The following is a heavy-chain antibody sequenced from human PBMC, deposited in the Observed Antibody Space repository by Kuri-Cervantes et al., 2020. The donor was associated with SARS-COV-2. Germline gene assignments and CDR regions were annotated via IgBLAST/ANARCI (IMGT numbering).Heavy chain of an antibody. J-gene: IGHJ4*02. CDR3: ARLYYYDSWDY. V-gene: IGHV3-48*04. CDR1: GFTFSYYG. CDR2: ISSSGSTI. D-gene: IGHD3-22*01. Sequence: GESLNISCAASGFTFSYYGMNWVRQAPGKGLEWVSYISSSGSTIYYADSVKGRFTISRDNAKNSLYLQMNSLRAEDTAVYYCARLYYYDSWDYWGQGTLVTVSS.